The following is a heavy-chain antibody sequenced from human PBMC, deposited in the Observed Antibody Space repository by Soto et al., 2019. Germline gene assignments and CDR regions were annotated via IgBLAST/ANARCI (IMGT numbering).Heavy chain of an antibody. Sequence: ASVKVSCKASGGTFRSYSISWVRQAPGQGLEWMGGIIPIFDITNYAQKFQGRVTITADESTSTAYMELSSLGSDDTAVYYCARPDEGGYSSNHHYYYALDVWGQGTAVTVSS. V-gene: IGHV1-69*13. CDR1: GGTFRSYS. CDR2: IIPIFDIT. D-gene: IGHD3-22*01. J-gene: IGHJ6*02. CDR3: ARPDEGGYSSNHHYYYALDV.